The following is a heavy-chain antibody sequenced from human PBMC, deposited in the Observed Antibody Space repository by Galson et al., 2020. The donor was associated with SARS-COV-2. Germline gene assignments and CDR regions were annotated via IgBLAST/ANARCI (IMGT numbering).Heavy chain of an antibody. CDR2: ITYDSDYK. J-gene: IGHJ6*02. D-gene: IGHD3-10*01. Sequence: GESLKISCVVSGFSLKKHGMHWVRQAPGKGLEWVALITYDSDYKYYAESVKGRFTISRDNAKNMVFLQMSSLRTEDTAVYHCARSRSTGSSGMDVCGQGTTVKVSS. CDR1: GFSLKKHG. CDR3: ARSRSTGSSGMDV. V-gene: IGHV3-30*03.